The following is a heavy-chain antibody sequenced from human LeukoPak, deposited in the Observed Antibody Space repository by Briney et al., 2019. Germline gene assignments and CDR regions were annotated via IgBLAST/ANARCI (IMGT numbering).Heavy chain of an antibody. Sequence: GGSLRLSCAASGFTFSDNYMSWIRQAPGKGLEWVSYISSSGSTIYYADSVKGRFTISRDNAKNSLYLQMNSLRAEDTAVYYCAHPTEYSSSWYGNWFDPWGQGTLVTVSS. D-gene: IGHD6-13*01. CDR2: ISSSGSTI. J-gene: IGHJ5*02. CDR3: AHPTEYSSSWYGNWFDP. V-gene: IGHV3-11*01. CDR1: GFTFSDNY.